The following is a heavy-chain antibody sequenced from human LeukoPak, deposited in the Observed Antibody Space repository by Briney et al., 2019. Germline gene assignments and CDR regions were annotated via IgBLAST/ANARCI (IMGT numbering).Heavy chain of an antibody. CDR1: GFTFISYA. D-gene: IGHD3-10*01. CDR2: ISYDGSNK. Sequence: GGSLRLSCAAGGFTFISYAMHGVRQAPGREVEGVAVISYDGSNKYYADSVKGRFTISRDNSKNTLYLQMNSLRAEDTAVYYCARPPGELRGVINYFDYWGQGTLVTVSS. V-gene: IGHV3-30*04. J-gene: IGHJ4*02. CDR3: ARPPGELRGVINYFDY.